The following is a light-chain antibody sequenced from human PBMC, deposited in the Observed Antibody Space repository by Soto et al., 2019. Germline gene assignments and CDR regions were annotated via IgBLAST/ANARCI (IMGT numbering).Light chain of an antibody. CDR1: QSVDRY. J-gene: IGKJ5*01. Sequence: EIVLTQSPATPSLSPGEGATLSCRASQSVDRYLAWYQQKPGQAPRLIIYDAINRATGVPARFRGRGSGTDFTLTITSLETEDFAFYYCQQRSNWPTITFGQGTRLEIK. CDR3: QQRSNWPTIT. CDR2: DAI. V-gene: IGKV3-11*01.